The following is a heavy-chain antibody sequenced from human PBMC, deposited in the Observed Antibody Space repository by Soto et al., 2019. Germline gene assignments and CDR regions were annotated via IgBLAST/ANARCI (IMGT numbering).Heavy chain of an antibody. V-gene: IGHV4-34*01. Sequence: PSETLSLTCAVYGGSFSGYYWSWIRQPPGKGLEWIGEINHSGSTNYNPSLKSRVTISVDTSKNQFSLKLSSVTAADTAVYYCARGPPYYDFWSGHFDYWGQGTLVTVSS. CDR1: GGSFSGYY. D-gene: IGHD3-3*01. J-gene: IGHJ4*02. CDR2: INHSGST. CDR3: ARGPPYYDFWSGHFDY.